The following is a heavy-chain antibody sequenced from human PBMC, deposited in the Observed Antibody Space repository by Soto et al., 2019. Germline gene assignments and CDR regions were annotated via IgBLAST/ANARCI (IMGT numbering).Heavy chain of an antibody. CDR3: ARLHGYCISSSCHGRYAMDV. J-gene: IGHJ6*02. CDR2: IYYSGST. D-gene: IGHD2-2*01. CDR1: SAPVSSSTYT. Sequence: QLQLQESGPGLVKPSETLSLTCTVSSAPVSSSTYTWGWIRQPPGKGLEWIGSIYYSGSTYYNPSLNIRVTGSVDTSKHQFSLKVTSVTAPDTAVYYCARLHGYCISSSCHGRYAMDVWGQGTTVTVSS. V-gene: IGHV4-39*01.